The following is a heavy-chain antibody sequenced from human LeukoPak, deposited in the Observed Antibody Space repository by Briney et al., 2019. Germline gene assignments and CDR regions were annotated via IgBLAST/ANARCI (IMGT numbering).Heavy chain of an antibody. Sequence: GGSLRLSCAASGFTFSSYSMNWVRQAPGKGLEWVSYISSSSSTIYYADSVKGRFTISRDNSKNTLYLQMNSLRAEDTAVYYCARDEIAAALYYYYYMDVWGKGTTVTVSS. V-gene: IGHV3-48*01. CDR3: ARDEIAAALYYYYYMDV. D-gene: IGHD6-13*01. CDR2: ISSSSSTI. CDR1: GFTFSSYS. J-gene: IGHJ6*03.